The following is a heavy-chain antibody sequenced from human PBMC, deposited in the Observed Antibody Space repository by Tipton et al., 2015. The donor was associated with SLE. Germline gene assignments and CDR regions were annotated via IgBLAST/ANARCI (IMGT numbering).Heavy chain of an antibody. CDR3: ARQAYYSSGYADY. CDR1: GASIKSGSYF. V-gene: IGHV4-61*02. CDR2: MFSSGDT. J-gene: IGHJ4*02. D-gene: IGHD3-22*01. Sequence: TLSLTCTVSGASIKSGSYFWTWIRQPAGKGLEWIGRMFSSGDTNYNPSLKSRLTMSVDTSKNQFSLTVNSVTAADMAVYYCARQAYYSSGYADYWGQGTLVTVSS.